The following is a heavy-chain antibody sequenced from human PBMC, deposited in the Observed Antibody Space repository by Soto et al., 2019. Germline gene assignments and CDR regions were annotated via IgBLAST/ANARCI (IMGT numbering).Heavy chain of an antibody. CDR2: INAGNGNT. V-gene: IGHV1-3*01. CDR3: ARGLYYYGSESENWFDP. D-gene: IGHD3-10*01. Sequence: SSVKVSCKASGYTFTSYGISWVRHAPGQRLEWMGWINAGNGNTKYSQKFQGRVTITRDTSASTAYMELSSLRSEDTAVYYCARGLYYYGSESENWFDPWGQGTLVTVSS. CDR1: GYTFTSYG. J-gene: IGHJ5*02.